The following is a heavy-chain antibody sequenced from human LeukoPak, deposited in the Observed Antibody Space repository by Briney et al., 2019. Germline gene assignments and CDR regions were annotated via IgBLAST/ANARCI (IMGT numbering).Heavy chain of an antibody. CDR2: IYHSGST. V-gene: IGHV4-31*03. J-gene: IGHJ3*02. Sequence: SETLSLTCTVSGGSISSGGYYWSWIRQHPGKGLEWIGYIYHSGSTYYNPSLKSRVTISVDTSKNQFSLKLSSVTAADTAVYYCARPRITTFGAVRGGAFDIWGQGTMVTVSS. D-gene: IGHD3-3*01. CDR3: ARPRITTFGAVRGGAFDI. CDR1: GGSISSGGYY.